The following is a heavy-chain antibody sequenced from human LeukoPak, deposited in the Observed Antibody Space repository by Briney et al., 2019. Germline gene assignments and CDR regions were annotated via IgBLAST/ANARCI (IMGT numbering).Heavy chain of an antibody. CDR2: INQESSEK. D-gene: IGHD2-15*01. J-gene: IGHJ4*02. V-gene: IGHV3-7*01. CDR3: AREVDRSFGY. Sequence: GGSLRLSCAASGFRFSSFWMSWVRQAPGRGPEWVANINQESSEKYYVDSVRGRFTISRDNAKNSLSLQMNSLRVEDTAVYYCAREVDRSFGYWGQGNVVTVSS. CDR1: GFRFSSFW.